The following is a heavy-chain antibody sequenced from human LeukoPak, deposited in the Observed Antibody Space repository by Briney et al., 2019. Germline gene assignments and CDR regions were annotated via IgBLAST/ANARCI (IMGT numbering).Heavy chain of an antibody. CDR2: INPHSGGT. Sequence: ASVKVSCKASGYTFTGYYIHWVRQAPGQGLEWMGWINPHSGGTNYAQKFQGRVTITRNTSISTAYMELSSLRSEDTAVYYCARGRLAVGDGVDYWGQGTLVTVSS. D-gene: IGHD6-19*01. CDR1: GYTFTGYY. V-gene: IGHV1-2*02. J-gene: IGHJ4*02. CDR3: ARGRLAVGDGVDY.